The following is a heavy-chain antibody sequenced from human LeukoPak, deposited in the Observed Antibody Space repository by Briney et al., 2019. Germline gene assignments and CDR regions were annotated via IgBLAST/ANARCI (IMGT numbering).Heavy chain of an antibody. CDR1: GGTFSSYA. CDR3: ARGRWMGATDDY. J-gene: IGHJ4*02. CDR2: IIPIFSTA. Sequence: ASVKVSCKASGGTFSSYAISWVRQAPGQGLEWMGGIIPIFSTANYAQKFQGRVTITTDESTSTAYMELSSLRSEDTAVYYCARGRWMGATDDYWGQGTLVTVSS. D-gene: IGHD1-26*01. V-gene: IGHV1-69*05.